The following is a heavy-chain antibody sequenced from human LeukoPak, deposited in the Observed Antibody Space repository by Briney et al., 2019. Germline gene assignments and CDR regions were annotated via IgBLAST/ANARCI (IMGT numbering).Heavy chain of an antibody. J-gene: IGHJ4*02. Sequence: GGSLRLSCAASGFTFSSYGMHWVRQAPGKGLEGVAFIRYDGSNKYYADSVKGRFTISRDNSKNTLYLQMNSLRAEDTAVYYCAKDVAAAGTGGCFDYWGQGTLVTVSS. V-gene: IGHV3-30*02. CDR1: GFTFSSYG. D-gene: IGHD6-13*01. CDR3: AKDVAAAGTGGCFDY. CDR2: IRYDGSNK.